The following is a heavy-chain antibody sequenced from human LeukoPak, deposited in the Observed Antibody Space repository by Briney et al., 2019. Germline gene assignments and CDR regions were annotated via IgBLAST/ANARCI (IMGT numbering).Heavy chain of an antibody. D-gene: IGHD2-21*01. CDR1: GFTFSSYV. Sequence: PGGSLRLSCTASGFTFSSYVMSWVRQAPGKGLEWVSLISGSSGTTHYADSVKGRFTISRDNSKNTLYLQMNSLRAEDTAVYYCAKDPTFAYYLDSWGQGTLVTVSS. J-gene: IGHJ4*02. CDR2: ISGSSGTT. CDR3: AKDPTFAYYLDS. V-gene: IGHV3-23*01.